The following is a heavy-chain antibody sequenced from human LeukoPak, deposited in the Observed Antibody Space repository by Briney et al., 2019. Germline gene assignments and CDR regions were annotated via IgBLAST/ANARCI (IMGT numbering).Heavy chain of an antibody. J-gene: IGHJ4*02. Sequence: SETLSLTCAVYGGSFSGYYWSWIRQPPGKGLEWIGEINHSGSTNYNPSLKSRVTISVDTSKNQFSLKLSSVTAADTAVYYCARHSSGWYLEDCWGQGTLVTVSS. CDR1: GGSFSGYY. CDR3: ARHSSGWYLEDC. CDR2: INHSGST. V-gene: IGHV4-34*01. D-gene: IGHD6-19*01.